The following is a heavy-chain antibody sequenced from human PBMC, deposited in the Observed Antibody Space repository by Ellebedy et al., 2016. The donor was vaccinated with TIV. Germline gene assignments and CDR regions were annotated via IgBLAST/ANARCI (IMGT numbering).Heavy chain of an antibody. CDR3: ARGWDLLGFGLKNY. D-gene: IGHD2-15*01. CDR2: ISADKGDT. J-gene: IGHJ4*02. V-gene: IGHV1-18*04. Sequence: AASVKVSCKASGYSFTXTGFNWVRQAPGQGLEWMGWISADKGDTKYARKFHGRVTLTTDTSTRTAQMELRSLRSDDTAVYYCARGWDLLGFGLKNYWGQGTLVTVSS. CDR1: GYSFTXTG.